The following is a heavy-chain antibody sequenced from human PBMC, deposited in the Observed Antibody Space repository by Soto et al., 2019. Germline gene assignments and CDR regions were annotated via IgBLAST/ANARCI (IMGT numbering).Heavy chain of an antibody. Sequence: QLQLQESGPGLVKPSETLSLTCTVSGGSISSSSYYWGWIRQPPGKGLEWIGSIYYSGSTYYNPSLKIRVIISVDTSKNQFSLKLSSVTAADTAVYYCARHGVRSNWFDPWGQGTLVTVSS. CDR3: ARHGVRSNWFDP. J-gene: IGHJ5*02. V-gene: IGHV4-39*01. D-gene: IGHD3-3*01. CDR2: IYYSGST. CDR1: GGSISSSSYY.